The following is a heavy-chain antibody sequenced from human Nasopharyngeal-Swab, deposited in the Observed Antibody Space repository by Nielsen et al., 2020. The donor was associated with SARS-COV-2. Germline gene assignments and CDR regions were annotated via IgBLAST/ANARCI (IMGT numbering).Heavy chain of an antibody. CDR3: ARGGGGGYSYGSYYYYGMDV. J-gene: IGHJ6*02. CDR1: GFTFSSYS. V-gene: IGHV3-21*01. CDR2: ISSSSSYI. D-gene: IGHD5-18*01. Sequence: GESLKISCAASGFTFSSYSMNWVRQAPGKGLEWVSSISSSSSYIYYADSVKGRFTISRDNAKNSLYLQMNSLRAEDTAVYYCARGGGGGYSYGSYYYYGMDVWGQGTTVTVSS.